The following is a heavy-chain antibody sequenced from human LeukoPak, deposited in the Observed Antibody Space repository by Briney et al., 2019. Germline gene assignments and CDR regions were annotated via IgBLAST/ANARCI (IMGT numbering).Heavy chain of an antibody. D-gene: IGHD3-22*01. Sequence: GASVKVSCKASGYTFTRCAMNWVRQAPGQGLEYMGWIDTNTGNPTYAQGFTGRFVFSLDTSVSTAYLQISSLKAEDTAVYYRAAHLSDSSGYFSYWGQGALVTVSS. CDR3: AAHLSDSSGYFSY. V-gene: IGHV7-4-1*02. CDR1: GYTFTRCA. J-gene: IGHJ4*02. CDR2: IDTNTGNP.